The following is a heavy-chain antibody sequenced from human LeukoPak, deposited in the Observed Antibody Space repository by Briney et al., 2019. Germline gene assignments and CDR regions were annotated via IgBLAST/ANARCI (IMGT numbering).Heavy chain of an antibody. D-gene: IGHD2-8*01. J-gene: IGHJ1*01. Sequence: GGSLRLSCAASGFTFDDYAMHWVRQAPGKGLEWVSGISWNSGSIGYADSVKGRLTISRDNAKNSLYLQMNSLRAEDTALYYCARGWCNGDFQHWGQGTLVTVSS. V-gene: IGHV3-9*01. CDR2: ISWNSGSI. CDR3: ARGWCNGDFQH. CDR1: GFTFDDYA.